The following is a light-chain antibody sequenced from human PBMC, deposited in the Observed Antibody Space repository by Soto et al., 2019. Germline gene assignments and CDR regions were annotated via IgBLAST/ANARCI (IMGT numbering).Light chain of an antibody. V-gene: IGKV1-39*01. CDR3: QQTFSTPPT. J-gene: IGKJ4*01. CDR1: HTISNY. Sequence: DIQMTQSPSSLSASVGDRVTITCRASHTISNYLNWYQQKPGKAPKLLIYAASSLQSGVPSRFSGSGSGTDFTLTISSLQPEDFATYYCQQTFSTPPTFGGGTNVEIK. CDR2: AAS.